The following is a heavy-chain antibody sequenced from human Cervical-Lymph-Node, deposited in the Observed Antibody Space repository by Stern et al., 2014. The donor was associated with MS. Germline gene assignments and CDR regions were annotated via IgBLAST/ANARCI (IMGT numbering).Heavy chain of an antibody. CDR3: AKGLFFSSFDF. V-gene: IGHV3-23*04. CDR1: GFTFNSYG. J-gene: IGHJ4*02. D-gene: IGHD2-2*01. Sequence: EVHLVESGGGLAQPGGSLRLSCAASGFTFNSYGLSWVRQAPGQGLEWVSATIGSGATTYSADSVKGRFSISSDNSQNSLYLQMNSLRVEDTSIYYCAKGLFFSSFDFWGQGTLVTVSS. CDR2: TIGSGATT.